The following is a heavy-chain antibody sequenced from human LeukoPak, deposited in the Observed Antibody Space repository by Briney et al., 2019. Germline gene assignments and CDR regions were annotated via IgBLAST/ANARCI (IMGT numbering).Heavy chain of an antibody. CDR1: GYTFTSYY. Sequence: WASVKVSCKASGYTFTSYYMHWVRQAPGQGLEWMGIFNPSGGSTSYAQKFQGRVTMTRDTSTSTVYMELSSLRSEDTAVYYCARAKWEVVPAAALSGFDPWGQGTLVTVSS. V-gene: IGHV1-46*01. CDR2: FNPSGGST. CDR3: ARAKWEVVPAAALSGFDP. D-gene: IGHD2-2*01. J-gene: IGHJ5*02.